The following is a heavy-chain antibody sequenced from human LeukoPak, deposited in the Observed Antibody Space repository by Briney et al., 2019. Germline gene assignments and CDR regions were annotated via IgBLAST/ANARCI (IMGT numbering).Heavy chain of an antibody. CDR1: GGTISSYY. Sequence: SETLSLTCTVSGGTISSYYWNWIRQPPGKGLEWIGYIHYSGSTKYNPSLKSRVTISVDTSNNQFSLKLSSVTAADTAVYYCARWYSSGWAFDYWGQGNLVTVSS. V-gene: IGHV4-59*08. D-gene: IGHD6-19*01. CDR2: IHYSGST. J-gene: IGHJ4*02. CDR3: ARWYSSGWAFDY.